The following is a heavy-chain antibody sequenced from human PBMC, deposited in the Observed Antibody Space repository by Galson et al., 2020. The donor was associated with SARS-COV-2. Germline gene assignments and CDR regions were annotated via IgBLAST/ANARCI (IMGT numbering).Heavy chain of an antibody. CDR3: AKHRGAYSSSSVDYFDY. Sequence: GGSLRLSCAGSAFTFSSYAMSWVRQAPGKGLEWVSGIGVSGGDTYYADSVMGRFTISRDNYRNTLYLQMSSLRAEDTAVYYCAKHRGAYSSSSVDYFDYWGQGTLVTVSS. CDR1: AFTFSSYA. D-gene: IGHD6-6*01. V-gene: IGHV3-23*01. CDR2: IGVSGGDT. J-gene: IGHJ4*02.